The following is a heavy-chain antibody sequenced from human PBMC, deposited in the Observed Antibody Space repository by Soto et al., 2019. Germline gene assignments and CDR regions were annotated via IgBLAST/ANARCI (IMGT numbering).Heavy chain of an antibody. D-gene: IGHD6-13*01. CDR1: GFPFSAEA. CDR3: ARDYSSGWCLDY. CDR2: ISYDGNNK. J-gene: IGHJ4*02. Sequence: QVQLVESGGGVVQPGNSLRLSCAGSGFPFSAEAMHWVRQAPGQGLEWVAAISYDGNNKNHADSVKGRFTVSRDNSKNTLYLQIYSLRPEDTAVYYGARDYSSGWCLDYWGQGSLVTVAA. V-gene: IGHV3-30-3*01.